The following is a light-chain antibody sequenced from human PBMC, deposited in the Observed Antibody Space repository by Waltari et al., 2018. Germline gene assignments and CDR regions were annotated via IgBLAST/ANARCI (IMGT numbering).Light chain of an antibody. CDR1: NIGGKS. Sequence: SYVLTQPPSMSVAPGKTARITCGGSNIGGKSVQWYQQKPGQAPVLVMHYNTDRPSGVPGRFSGSNSGNTATLTINRVEAGDEADYYCHVWGDDSGPYVIFGGGTKLTVL. CDR2: YNT. V-gene: IGLV3-21*04. J-gene: IGLJ2*01. CDR3: HVWGDDSGPYVI.